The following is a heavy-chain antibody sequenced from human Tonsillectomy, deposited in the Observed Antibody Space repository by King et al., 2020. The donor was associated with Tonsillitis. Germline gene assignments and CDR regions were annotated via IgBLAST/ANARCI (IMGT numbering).Heavy chain of an antibody. CDR3: ARGCYLGYSISRNWFDP. D-gene: IGHD2-2*01. CDR2: INHTGTT. CDR1: GGSFSGYY. Sequence: VQLQQWGAGLLKPSETLSLTCAVYGGSFSGYYWSWIRQPPEKGLEWIGEINHTGTTNYNPSLKSRVIISVDTSKNQFSLKMGSVTAADTAVYYCARGCYLGYSISRNWFDPWGQGTLVTVSS. V-gene: IGHV4-34*01. J-gene: IGHJ5*02.